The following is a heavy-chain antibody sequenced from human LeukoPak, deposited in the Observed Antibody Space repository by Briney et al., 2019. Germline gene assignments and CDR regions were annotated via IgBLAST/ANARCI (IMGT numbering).Heavy chain of an antibody. Sequence: GGSLRLSCAASGFTFSSYSMNWVRQAPGKGLEWVSYISSSSSTIYYADSVKGRFTISRDNAKNSLYLQMNSLRAEDTAVYYCARDNYYDSSGYYGYFDYWGQGTLVTVSS. CDR3: ARDNYYDSSGYYGYFDY. J-gene: IGHJ4*02. CDR1: GFTFSSYS. V-gene: IGHV3-48*04. D-gene: IGHD3-22*01. CDR2: ISSSSSTI.